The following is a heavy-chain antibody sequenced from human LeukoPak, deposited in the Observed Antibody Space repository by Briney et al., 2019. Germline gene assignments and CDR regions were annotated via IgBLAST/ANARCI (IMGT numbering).Heavy chain of an antibody. CDR3: ARGSSVVALD. CDR1: GFTFSSYW. V-gene: IGHV3-74*01. Sequence: PGGSLRLSCAASGFTFSSYWMHWVRQVPGKELVWVSRITSEGSSTSYADSVKGRFTISRDNAKNTLYLQMYSLRAEDTAVYYCARGSSVVALDWGQGTLVTVSS. D-gene: IGHD2-15*01. CDR2: ITSEGSST. J-gene: IGHJ4*02.